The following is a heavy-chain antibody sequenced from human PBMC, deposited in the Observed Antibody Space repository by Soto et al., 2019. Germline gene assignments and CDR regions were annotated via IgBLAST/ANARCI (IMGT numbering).Heavy chain of an antibody. CDR2: TYYRSKWYN. CDR3: ARDPSPRGLQYFYY. CDR1: GDSVSSNSAA. Sequence: KQSQTLSLTCAISGDSVSSNSAAWNWIRQSPSRGLEWLGRTYYRSKWYNDYAVSVKSRITINPGTSKNQFSLQLNSVTPEDTAVYYCARDPSPRGLQYFYYWGQGTLVTVSS. V-gene: IGHV6-1*01. D-gene: IGHD1-1*01. J-gene: IGHJ4*02.